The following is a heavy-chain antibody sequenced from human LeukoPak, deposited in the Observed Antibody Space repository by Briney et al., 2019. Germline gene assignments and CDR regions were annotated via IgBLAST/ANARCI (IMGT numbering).Heavy chain of an antibody. D-gene: IGHD3-3*01. CDR3: ARGSSLRFLEWLPRDY. V-gene: IGHV1-2*02. Sequence: GASVKVSCKASGYTFTGYYMHWVRQAPGQGLEWMGWINPNSGGTNYAQKFQGRVTMTRDTSISTAYTELSRLRSDDTAVYYCARGSSLRFLEWLPRDYWGQGTLVTVSS. CDR1: GYTFTGYY. CDR2: INPNSGGT. J-gene: IGHJ4*02.